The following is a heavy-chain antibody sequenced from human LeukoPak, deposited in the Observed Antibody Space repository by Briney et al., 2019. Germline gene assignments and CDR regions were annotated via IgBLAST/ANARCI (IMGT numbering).Heavy chain of an antibody. J-gene: IGHJ4*02. CDR1: GDSVSSNNTS. CDR2: TYYRSKWYN. D-gene: IGHD2-2*01. CDR3: ARVVLWAGTSLFDY. Sequence: SQTLSLTCGISGDSVSSNNTSWTWIRQSPSRGLEWLGRTYYRSKWYNDSAVSVKSRITINPDTSKNQFSLQLNSVTPEDTAVYYCARVVLWAGTSLFDYWGQGTLVTVSS. V-gene: IGHV6-1*01.